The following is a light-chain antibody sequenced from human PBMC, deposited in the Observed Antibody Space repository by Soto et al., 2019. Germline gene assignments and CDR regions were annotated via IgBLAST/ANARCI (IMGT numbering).Light chain of an antibody. CDR2: DAS. V-gene: IGKV3-11*01. J-gene: IGKJ4*01. CDR1: HSVGNF. CDR3: LQRSNWLT. Sequence: ESLLTQSPATLSLSPGERATISCRASHSVGNFLASYQQKPGQAPRLLIYDASNRAPGIPARFSGSGSGTDFTLTISSLEPEDFAVYYCLQRSNWLTFGGGTKVEIK.